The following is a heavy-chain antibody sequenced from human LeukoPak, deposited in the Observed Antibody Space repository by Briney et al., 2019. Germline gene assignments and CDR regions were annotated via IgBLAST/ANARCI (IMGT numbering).Heavy chain of an antibody. Sequence: GGSLRLSCAASGFTFSSYEMNWVRQAPGKGLEWVSYISSSGSTIYYADSVKGRFTISRDNAKNSLYLQMNSLRAEDMAVYYCARSKLLLPDGMDVWGKGTTVTVSS. V-gene: IGHV3-48*03. D-gene: IGHD2/OR15-2a*01. CDR2: ISSSGSTI. CDR3: ARSKLLLPDGMDV. CDR1: GFTFSSYE. J-gene: IGHJ6*04.